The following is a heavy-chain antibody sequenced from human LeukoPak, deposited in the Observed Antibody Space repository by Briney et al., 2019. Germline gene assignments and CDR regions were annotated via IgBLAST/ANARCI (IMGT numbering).Heavy chain of an antibody. D-gene: IGHD6-13*01. CDR1: GGSISSYY. CDR3: AREYSSSWYPGGYFDY. CDR2: IYTSGST. V-gene: IGHV4-4*07. Sequence: SETLSPTCTVSGGSISSYYWSWIRQPAGKGLEWIGRIYTSGSTNYNPSLKSRVTMSVDTSKNQFSLKLSSVTAADTAVYYCAREYSSSWYPGGYFDYWGQGTLVTVSS. J-gene: IGHJ4*02.